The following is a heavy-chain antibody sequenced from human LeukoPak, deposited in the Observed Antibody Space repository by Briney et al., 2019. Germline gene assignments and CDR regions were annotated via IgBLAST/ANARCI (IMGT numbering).Heavy chain of an antibody. CDR3: AREGARGFCSGGSCYSGFDH. CDR2: IIPIFGTG. CDR1: GDTFNNYA. V-gene: IGHV1-69*05. Sequence: ASVKVSCKAPGDTFNNYAISWVRQAPGQGLERMGGIIPIFGTGKYAPKFEGRVTLTTDDSTNTVSMELHRLTSNDTAVYYCAREGARGFCSGGSCYSGFDHWGQGTLVTVS. D-gene: IGHD2-15*01. J-gene: IGHJ4*02.